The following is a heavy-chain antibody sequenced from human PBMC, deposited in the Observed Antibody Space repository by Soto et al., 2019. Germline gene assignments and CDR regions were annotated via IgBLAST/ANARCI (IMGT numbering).Heavy chain of an antibody. V-gene: IGHV3-7*03. CDR2: IKQEGSEK. J-gene: IGHJ6*01. CDR1: AFTFSSYW. Sequence: DVQLVESGGGLVQPGGSLRLSCAASAFTFSSYWMSWVRQAPGRGLEWVANIKQEGSEKSYVDSVKGRFTISRDNAKNSPYLQMNSLRAEVAAVYYCARGSQGHSDLRYGEDVW. CDR3: ARGSQGHSDLRYGEDV. D-gene: IGHD5-18*01.